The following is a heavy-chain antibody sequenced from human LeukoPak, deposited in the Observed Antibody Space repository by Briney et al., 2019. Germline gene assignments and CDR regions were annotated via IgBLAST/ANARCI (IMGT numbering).Heavy chain of an antibody. V-gene: IGHV4-59*11. Sequence: SETLSLTCTVSGGSISSHYWSWIRQPPGKGLEGIGYIYYSGSTNYNPSLKRRVSISVDTSKNQFSLKLNSVTAADTAVYYCARVGDRKYYSDSSGYYYWFDPWGQGTLVTVSS. D-gene: IGHD3-22*01. CDR3: ARVGDRKYYSDSSGYYYWFDP. J-gene: IGHJ5*02. CDR1: GGSISSHY. CDR2: IYYSGST.